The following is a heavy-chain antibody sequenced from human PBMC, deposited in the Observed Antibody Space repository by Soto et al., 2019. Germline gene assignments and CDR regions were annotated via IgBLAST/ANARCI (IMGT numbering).Heavy chain of an antibody. V-gene: IGHV3-15*01. D-gene: IGHD6-13*01. CDR3: TTRRQQLVPPFDYFDY. Sequence: PGGSLRLSCAASGFTFSNAWMSWVRQAPGKGLEWVGRIKSKADGGTTDYAAPVKGRFTISRDDSKNTLYLQMNSLKTEDTAVYYCTTRRQQLVPPFDYFDYWGQGTLVTVSS. CDR2: IKSKADGGTT. CDR1: GFTFSNAW. J-gene: IGHJ4*02.